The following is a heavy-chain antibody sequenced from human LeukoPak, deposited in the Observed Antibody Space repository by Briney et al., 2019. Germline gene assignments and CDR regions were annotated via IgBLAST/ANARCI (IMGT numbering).Heavy chain of an antibody. CDR1: GFTVHSNY. D-gene: IGHD1-26*01. J-gene: IGHJ5*02. V-gene: IGHV3-53*01. CDR3: AKDYRAHPLRPNWLDL. CDR2: IDRSGVT. Sequence: PGGSLRLSCAASGFTVHSNYMSWVRQAPGRGLEWVSVIDRSGVTHYADSVKGRFTISRDNSKNTLYLQMNSLRAEDTGVYYCAKDYRAHPLRPNWLDLWGQGTLVTVSS.